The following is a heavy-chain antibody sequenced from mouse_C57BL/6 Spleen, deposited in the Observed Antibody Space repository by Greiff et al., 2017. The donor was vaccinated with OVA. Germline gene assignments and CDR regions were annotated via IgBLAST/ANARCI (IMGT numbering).Heavy chain of an antibody. Sequence: QVQLQQSGAELARPGASVKMSCKASGYTFTSYTMHWVKQRPGQGLEWIGYINPSSGYTKYNQKFKDKATLTADKSSSTAYMQLSSLTSEDSAVYYCARPIYYGSTNWYFDVWGTGTTVTVSS. CDR3: ARPIYYGSTNWYFDV. V-gene: IGHV1-4*01. J-gene: IGHJ1*03. CDR2: INPSSGYT. D-gene: IGHD1-1*01. CDR1: GYTFTSYT.